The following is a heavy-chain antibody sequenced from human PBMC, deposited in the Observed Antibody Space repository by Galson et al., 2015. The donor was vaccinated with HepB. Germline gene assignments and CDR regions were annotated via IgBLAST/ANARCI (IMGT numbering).Heavy chain of an antibody. Sequence: SVKVSCKASGYTFTNYAINWVRQAPGQGFEWMGWINTNTGKPTYAQGLTGRFVFSLDTSVSTAYLQISSLKVEDTAMYYCASHYFDLLTGYYDGPFDFWGQGTLVTVSS. CDR2: INTNTGKP. CDR1: GYTFTNYA. CDR3: ASHYFDLLTGYYDGPFDF. V-gene: IGHV7-4-1*02. J-gene: IGHJ4*02. D-gene: IGHD3-9*01.